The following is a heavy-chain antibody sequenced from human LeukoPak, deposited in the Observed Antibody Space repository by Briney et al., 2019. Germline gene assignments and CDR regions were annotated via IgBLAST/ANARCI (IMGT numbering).Heavy chain of an antibody. CDR3: ARGRWSATTATYYLDF. J-gene: IGHJ4*02. Sequence: AASVKVSCKASEYTFTDYAINWVRQAPGQRLEGMGWINDGNGNTKYSQKFQGRVTITRDTSESTAYMELSSLTSEDTAVYYCARGRWSATTATYYLDFWGQGTLVTVSS. CDR2: INDGNGNT. D-gene: IGHD5-24*01. V-gene: IGHV1-3*01. CDR1: EYTFTDYA.